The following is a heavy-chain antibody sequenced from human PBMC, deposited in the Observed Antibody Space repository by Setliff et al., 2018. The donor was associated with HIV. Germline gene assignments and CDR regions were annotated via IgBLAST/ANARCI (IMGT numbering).Heavy chain of an antibody. D-gene: IGHD2-8*01. Sequence: GGSLILSCAASGFTFSSYWMHWVRQVPGKGLVWASRINSDGHITTFADSVKGRFTISRDHAKNSLYLQMNSLRAEDTAVYYCARDSANGKTANLNYLDVWGKGTTVTVSS. J-gene: IGHJ6*03. CDR1: GFTFSSYW. V-gene: IGHV3-74*03. CDR2: INSDGHIT. CDR3: ARDSANGKTANLNYLDV.